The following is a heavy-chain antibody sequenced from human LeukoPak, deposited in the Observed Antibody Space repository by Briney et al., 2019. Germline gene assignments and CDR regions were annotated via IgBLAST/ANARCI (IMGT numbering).Heavy chain of an antibody. Sequence: ASVKVSCKASGYTFTGYYMHWVRQAPGQGLEWMGRINPNSGGTNYAQKFQGRVTMTRDTSISTAYMELSRLRSDDTAVYYCARSKREYCSSTSCYFFDYWGQGTLVTVSS. CDR3: ARSKREYCSSTSCYFFDY. CDR2: INPNSGGT. V-gene: IGHV1-2*06. D-gene: IGHD2-2*01. J-gene: IGHJ4*02. CDR1: GYTFTGYY.